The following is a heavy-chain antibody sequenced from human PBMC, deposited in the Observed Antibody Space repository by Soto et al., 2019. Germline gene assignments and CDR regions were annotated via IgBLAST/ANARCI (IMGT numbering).Heavy chain of an antibody. Sequence: QVQLVESGGGVVQPGRSLRLSCAASGFTFSSYAMHWVRQAPGKGLEWVAVISYDGSNKYYADSVKGRFTISRDNSKNTLYLQMNSLRAEDTAVYYCARDGSPIVVVTATPPFNFDYWGQGTLVTVSS. CDR3: ARDGSPIVVVTATPPFNFDY. CDR1: GFTFSSYA. D-gene: IGHD2-21*02. CDR2: ISYDGSNK. V-gene: IGHV3-30-3*01. J-gene: IGHJ4*02.